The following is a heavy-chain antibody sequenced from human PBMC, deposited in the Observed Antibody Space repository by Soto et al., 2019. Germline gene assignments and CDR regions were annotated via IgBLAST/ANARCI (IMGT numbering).Heavy chain of an antibody. CDR2: MLHSGST. CDR1: GGSITSGGHY. D-gene: IGHD2-21*02. J-gene: IGHJ4*02. Sequence: PSETLSLTCTVSGGSITSGGHYWAWIRQHPGKGLEWIGYMLHSGSTHYNPSLKSRISISVDTSKNQFSLKLSSVTAADTAVYYCARVTDPVVTVSTPFDXWGQGALFTVSX. CDR3: ARVTDPVVTVSTPFDX. V-gene: IGHV4-31*03.